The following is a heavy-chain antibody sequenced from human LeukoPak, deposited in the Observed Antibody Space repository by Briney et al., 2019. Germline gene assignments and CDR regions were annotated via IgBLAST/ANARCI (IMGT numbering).Heavy chain of an antibody. V-gene: IGHV3-30*02. CDR2: LHYDGSKR. CDR3: AKDLGSGPFDY. Sequence: GGSLRLSCAASGFTFSGYDMHWVRQAPGKGLEWVASLHYDGSKRYYGDSVKGRLTISRDNSKNTLYLQMNSLRAEDTAIYYCAKDLGSGPFDYWGQGTLVTVSS. J-gene: IGHJ4*02. D-gene: IGHD6-19*01. CDR1: GFTFSGYD.